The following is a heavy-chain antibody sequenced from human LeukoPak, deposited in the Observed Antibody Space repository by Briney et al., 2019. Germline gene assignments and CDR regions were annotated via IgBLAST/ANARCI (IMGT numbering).Heavy chain of an antibody. CDR3: ASTGVWELGHFDY. Sequence: ASVKVSCKASGYTFTSYYMHWVRQAPRQGLEWMGIINPSGGSTSYAQKFQCRVTMTRDTSTSTVYMELSSLRSEDTAVYYCASTGVWELGHFDYWGQGTLVTVSS. D-gene: IGHD1-26*01. CDR1: GYTFTSYY. V-gene: IGHV1-46*01. J-gene: IGHJ4*02. CDR2: INPSGGST.